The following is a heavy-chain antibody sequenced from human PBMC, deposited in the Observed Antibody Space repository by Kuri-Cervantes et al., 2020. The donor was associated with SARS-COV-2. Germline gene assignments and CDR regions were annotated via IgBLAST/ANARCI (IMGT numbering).Heavy chain of an antibody. D-gene: IGHD3-22*01. CDR1: GFTFSSYG. J-gene: IGHJ5*02. Sequence: GESLKISCAASGFTFSSYGMHWVRQAPGKGLVWVSRINSDGSSTSYADSVKGRFTISRDNAKNTLYLQMNSLRAEDTAVYYCATQGTIYYYDTPWGQGTLVTVSS. CDR2: INSDGSST. CDR3: ATQGTIYYYDTP. V-gene: IGHV3-74*01.